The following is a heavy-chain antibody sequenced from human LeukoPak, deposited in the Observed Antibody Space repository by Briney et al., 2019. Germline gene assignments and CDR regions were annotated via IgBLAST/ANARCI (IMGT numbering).Heavy chain of an antibody. D-gene: IGHD6-6*01. CDR3: ARGGLYSSSYYY. CDR2: INSDGSEG. Sequence: PGGSLRLSCAVSGFTFSGFWMSWSRRAPGKGLEWVASINSDGSEGYYADVVKGRFTISTDNAKNSLYLQMNSLRAEDTAVYYCARGGLYSSSYYYWGQGTLVTVSS. V-gene: IGHV3-7*03. J-gene: IGHJ4*02. CDR1: GFTFSGFW.